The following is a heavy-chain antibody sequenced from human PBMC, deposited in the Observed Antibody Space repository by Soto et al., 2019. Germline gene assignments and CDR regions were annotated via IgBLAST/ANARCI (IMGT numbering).Heavy chain of an antibody. J-gene: IGHJ5*02. D-gene: IGHD3-3*01. CDR2: INHSGST. CDR1: GGSFSGYY. Sequence: PSETLSLTCAVYGGSFSGYYWSWIRQPPGKGLEWIGEINHSGSTNYNPSLKSRVTISVDTSKNQFSLKLSSVTAADTAVYYCARSLVLRFLEWFRGSYNWFDPWGQGTLVTVSS. V-gene: IGHV4-34*01. CDR3: ARSLVLRFLEWFRGSYNWFDP.